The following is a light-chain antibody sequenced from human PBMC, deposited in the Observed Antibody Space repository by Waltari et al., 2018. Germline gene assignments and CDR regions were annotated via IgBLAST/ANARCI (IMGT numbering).Light chain of an antibody. CDR1: SDSASISHY. V-gene: IGLV8-61*01. CDR3: LLYLSSGICV. Sequence: QTVVTQEPSFSVSPGGTVTLTCGLNSDSASISHYPTWCQQTPGQAPPTLIYNTNTRSSGVPDRFSGSILGNKAALTIAGAQADDESDYYCLLYLSSGICVFGGGTKLTVL. CDR2: NTN. J-gene: IGLJ2*01.